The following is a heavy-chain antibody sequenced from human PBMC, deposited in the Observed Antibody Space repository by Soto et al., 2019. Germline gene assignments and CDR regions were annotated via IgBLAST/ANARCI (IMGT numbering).Heavy chain of an antibody. J-gene: IGHJ5*02. D-gene: IGHD6-13*01. V-gene: IGHV4-59*01. Sequence: NPSETLSLTCTVSGGSISSYYWSWIRQPPGKGLEWIGYIYYSGSTNYNPSLKSRVTISVDTSKNQFSLKLSSVTAADTAVYYCARDLLYGDAAGKIKQYYNWFDPWGQGTLVTVSS. CDR2: IYYSGST. CDR1: GGSISSYY. CDR3: ARDLLYGDAAGKIKQYYNWFDP.